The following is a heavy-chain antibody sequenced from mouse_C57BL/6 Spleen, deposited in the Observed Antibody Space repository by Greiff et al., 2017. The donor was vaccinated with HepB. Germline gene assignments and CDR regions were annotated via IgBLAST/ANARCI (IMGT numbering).Heavy chain of an antibody. V-gene: IGHV1-52*01. D-gene: IGHD1-2*01. CDR2: IDPSDSES. Sequence: QVQLQQPGAELVRPGSSVKLSCKASGYTFTSYWMHWVKQRPIQGLEWIGNIDPSDSESHYNQKFKDKATLTVDKSSSTAYMQLSSLTSEDSAVYYCAITSKDYAMDYWGQGTSVTVSS. CDR3: AITSKDYAMDY. J-gene: IGHJ4*01. CDR1: GYTFTSYW.